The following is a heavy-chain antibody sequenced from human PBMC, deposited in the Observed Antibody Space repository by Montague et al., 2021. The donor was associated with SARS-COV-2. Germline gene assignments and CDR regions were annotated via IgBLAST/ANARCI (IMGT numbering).Heavy chain of an antibody. CDR1: GGSISSYY. D-gene: IGHD5-24*01. V-gene: IGHV4-59*01. J-gene: IGHJ4*02. CDR2: IYYSGST. Sequence: SKTLSLTCTLSGGSISSYYWSWIRQPPGKGLEWIGYIYYSGSTNYNPSLKSRVTISVDTSKNQFSLKLSSVTAADTAVYYCARIFPRWLQFDPYFDYWGQGTLVTVSS. CDR3: ARIFPRWLQFDPYFDY.